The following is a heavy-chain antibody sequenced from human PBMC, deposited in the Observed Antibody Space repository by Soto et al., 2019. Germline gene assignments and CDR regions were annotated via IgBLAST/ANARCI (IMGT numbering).Heavy chain of an antibody. CDR2: IGGSGGST. D-gene: IGHD4-17*01. V-gene: IGHV3-23*01. CDR3: ARAEDDYGDQDHFDF. J-gene: IGHJ4*02. Sequence: EVQLLESGGGLVHPGGSLRLSCEASGFSFSSFAMSWVRQAPGKGLEWVSGIGGSGGSTYYADSVKGRFTISRDNSKNTLYLQMDSLRVEDTVVYYCARAEDDYGDQDHFDFWGQGTLVTVSS. CDR1: GFSFSSFA.